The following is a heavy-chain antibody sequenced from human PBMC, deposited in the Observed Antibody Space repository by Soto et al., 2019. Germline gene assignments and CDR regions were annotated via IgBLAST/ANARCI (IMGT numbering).Heavy chain of an antibody. CDR3: ARWDSSSWYHDYYYYYGMDV. CDR2: IIPIFGTA. CDR1: GGPFSSHA. Sequence: SVKVSFKASGGPFSSHAFSLVRRAPGQGLEWMGGIIPIFGTANYAQKFQGRVTITADESTSTAYMELSSLRSEDTAVYYCARWDSSSWYHDYYYYYGMDVWGQGTTVTVS. J-gene: IGHJ6*02. V-gene: IGHV1-69*13. D-gene: IGHD6-13*01.